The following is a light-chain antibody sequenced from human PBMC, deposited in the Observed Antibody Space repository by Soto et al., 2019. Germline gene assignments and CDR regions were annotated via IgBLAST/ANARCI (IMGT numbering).Light chain of an antibody. J-gene: IGKJ2*01. CDR3: KQAFGFPPA. Sequence: DIQMTQSPSSVTASVGDRVIITCRASQNIASRLAWYQQESGKAPKLLIYDATILQSGVPSRFSGSGSGTDFTLTISSLQPEDFATYYCKQAFGFPPAFGQGTKL. CDR2: DAT. V-gene: IGKV1-12*01. CDR1: QNIASR.